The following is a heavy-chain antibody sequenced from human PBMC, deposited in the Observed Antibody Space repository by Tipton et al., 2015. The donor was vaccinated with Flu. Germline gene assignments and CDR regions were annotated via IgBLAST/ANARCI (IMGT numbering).Heavy chain of an antibody. J-gene: IGHJ6*02. CDR1: GYTFTGYY. D-gene: IGHD5-18*01. Sequence: QLVQSGAEVKKPGASVKVSCKASGYTFTGYYMHWVRQAPGQGLEWMGWINPNSGGTNYAQKFQGRVTMTRDTSISTAYMELSRLRSDDTAVYYCARDRGGDTAMATYYYYGMDVWGQGTTVTVSS. CDR3: ARDRGGDTAMATYYYYGMDV. V-gene: IGHV1-2*02. CDR2: INPNSGGT.